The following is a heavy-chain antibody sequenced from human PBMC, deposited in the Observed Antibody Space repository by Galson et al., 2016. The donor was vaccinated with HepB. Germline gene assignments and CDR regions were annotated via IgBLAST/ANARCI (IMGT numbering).Heavy chain of an antibody. CDR2: IWYDGSNK. CDR3: ARDDYSGTKKAHFDY. V-gene: IGHV3-33*01. J-gene: IGHJ4*02. CDR1: GFTFRSYG. Sequence: LRLSCAASGFTFRSYGMHWVRQAPGYGLEWVAVIWYDGSNKYYADSAKGRFTISRDNSKNTLYLQTSSLRAEDTAVYYCARDDYSGTKKAHFDYWGQGTLVTVSS. D-gene: IGHD1-1*01.